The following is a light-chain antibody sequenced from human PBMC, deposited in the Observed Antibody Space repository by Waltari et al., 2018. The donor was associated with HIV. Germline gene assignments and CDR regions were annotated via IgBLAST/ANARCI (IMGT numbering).Light chain of an antibody. CDR2: VNGDGTY. CDR3: QTWDSGIRV. Sequence: ELTQSASASASLGASVKLTCTLSSGHSSYAIAWHQQQAEKGPRYLMKVNGDGTYIKGDGIPDRFSGSSSEAERYLTISSLQSEDEADYYCQTWDSGIRVFGGGTKLTVL. V-gene: IGLV4-69*01. CDR1: SGHSSYA. J-gene: IGLJ3*02.